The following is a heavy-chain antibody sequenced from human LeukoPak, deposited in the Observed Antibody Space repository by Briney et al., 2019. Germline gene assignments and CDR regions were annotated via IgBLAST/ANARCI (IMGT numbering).Heavy chain of an antibody. Sequence: GGSLRLSCVASGLTISGQWMNWVRQAPGQGLEWVANIKHDGSEEHYVDSVNGPFTISRDDGTNSVSLQMNSVRAEDTAVYYCGYTNHFYHWGQGTLVVVSS. V-gene: IGHV3-7*01. D-gene: IGHD3-16*02. CDR2: IKHDGSEE. CDR1: GLTISGQW. CDR3: GYTNHFYH. J-gene: IGHJ4*02.